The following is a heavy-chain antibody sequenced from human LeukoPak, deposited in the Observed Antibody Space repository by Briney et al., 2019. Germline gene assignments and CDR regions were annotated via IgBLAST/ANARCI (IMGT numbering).Heavy chain of an antibody. CDR2: IYTSGST. CDR3: ARDWGTWHAFDL. Sequence: PSETLSPTCTVSGGSISSGSYYWSWIRQPAGKGLEWIGRIYTSGSTNYNPSLKSRATISVDTSKNQFSLKLSSVTAADTAVYYCARDWGTWHAFDLWGQGTVVTVSS. J-gene: IGHJ3*01. CDR1: GGSISSGSYY. D-gene: IGHD3-16*01. V-gene: IGHV4-61*02.